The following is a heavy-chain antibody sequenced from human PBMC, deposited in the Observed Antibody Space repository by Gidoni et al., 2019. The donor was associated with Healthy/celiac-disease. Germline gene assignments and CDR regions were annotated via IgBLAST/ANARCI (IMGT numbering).Heavy chain of an antibody. V-gene: IGHV3-53*02. CDR2: IYSGGST. J-gene: IGHJ4*02. D-gene: IGHD5-18*01. CDR1: GFTVSSNY. Sequence: EVQLVETGGGLIQPGGSLRLSCAASGFTVSSNYRSWVRQAPGKGLGWVSVIYSGGSTYYADSVKGRFTISRDNSKNTLYLQMNSLRAEDTAVYYCARTPTRYSYGYFDYWGQGTLVTVSS. CDR3: ARTPTRYSYGYFDY.